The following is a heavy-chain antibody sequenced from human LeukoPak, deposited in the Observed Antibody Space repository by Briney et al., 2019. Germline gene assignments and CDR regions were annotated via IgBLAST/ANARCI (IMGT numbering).Heavy chain of an antibody. CDR1: GGTFSNFA. Sequence: GASVKVSCKVSGGTFSNFAISWVRQAPGLGLEWMGRIIPILDLVNNAEKFQGRVTITADKSTSTAYMELSSLRSEDTAVYYCARFADYAAPGPDHWAQGTLVTVSS. CDR2: IIPILDLV. CDR3: ARFADYAAPGPDH. D-gene: IGHD4-17*01. V-gene: IGHV1-69*04. J-gene: IGHJ4*02.